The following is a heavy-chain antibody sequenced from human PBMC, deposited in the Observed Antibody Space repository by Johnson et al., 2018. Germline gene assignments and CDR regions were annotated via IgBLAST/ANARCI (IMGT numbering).Heavy chain of an antibody. CDR2: MTWNGGST. Sequence: VQLVESGGGVVRPGGSXRLSCAASGFTFDDYGMSWVRQAPGKGLEWVSGMTWNGGSTGYADSVKGGITISRDNAKNSLYLQMNSLRAEDTALYYCARADSSGLQDDTFDIWGQGTMVTVSS. CDR1: GFTFDDYG. D-gene: IGHD3-22*01. CDR3: ARADSSGLQDDTFDI. V-gene: IGHV3-20*04. J-gene: IGHJ3*02.